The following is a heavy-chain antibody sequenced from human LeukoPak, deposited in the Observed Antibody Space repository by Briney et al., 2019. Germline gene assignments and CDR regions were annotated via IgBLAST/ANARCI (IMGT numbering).Heavy chain of an antibody. Sequence: SVKVSCKASGGTFSSYAISWVRQAPGQGLEWMGGIIPIFGTANYAQKFQGRVTITADESTSTAYMELSSLRSEDTAVYYCARRRHGLGSYYFSFDYWGQGTLVTVSS. J-gene: IGHJ4*02. CDR2: IIPIFGTA. CDR3: ARRRHGLGSYYFSFDY. CDR1: GGTFSSYA. V-gene: IGHV1-69*13. D-gene: IGHD3-10*01.